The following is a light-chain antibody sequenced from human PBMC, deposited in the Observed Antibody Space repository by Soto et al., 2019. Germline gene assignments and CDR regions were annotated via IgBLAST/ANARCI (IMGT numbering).Light chain of an antibody. V-gene: IGKV3-11*01. Sequence: EIVLTQSPATLSLSPGERATLSCRASQSVSSYLAWYQQKPGQAPRLLIYDASNRATGIPARFSGSGSGTDFTLIISRLEPEDFAVYYCQQRSNWLLTFGGGTKVEIK. J-gene: IGKJ4*01. CDR3: QQRSNWLLT. CDR2: DAS. CDR1: QSVSSY.